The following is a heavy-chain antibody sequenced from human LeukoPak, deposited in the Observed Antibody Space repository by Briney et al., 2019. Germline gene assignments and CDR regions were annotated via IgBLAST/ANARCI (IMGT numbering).Heavy chain of an antibody. Sequence: GGSLRLSCAASGFTFTNSWMAWVRQAPGKGLEWVANIKQDGSTKHYADSLKGRFTISRDNPKNSLYLQMNSLRADDTAVYYCARDADGSLDYWGQGILVTVAS. CDR3: ARDADGSLDY. D-gene: IGHD1-26*01. V-gene: IGHV3-7*01. CDR2: IKQDGSTK. J-gene: IGHJ4*02. CDR1: GFTFTNSW.